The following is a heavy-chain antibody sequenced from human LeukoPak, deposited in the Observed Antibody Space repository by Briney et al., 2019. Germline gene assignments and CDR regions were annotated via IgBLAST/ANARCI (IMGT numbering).Heavy chain of an antibody. V-gene: IGHV4-59*01. Sequence: PSETLSLTCTVSGGSISSYYWSWIRQPPGKGLEWIGYIYYSGSTNYNPSPKSRVTISVDTSKNQFSLKLSSVTAADTAVYYCARYPRGFYYDSSGYHYYYMDVWGKGTTVTVSS. CDR1: GGSISSYY. J-gene: IGHJ6*03. D-gene: IGHD3-22*01. CDR3: ARYPRGFYYDSSGYHYYYMDV. CDR2: IYYSGST.